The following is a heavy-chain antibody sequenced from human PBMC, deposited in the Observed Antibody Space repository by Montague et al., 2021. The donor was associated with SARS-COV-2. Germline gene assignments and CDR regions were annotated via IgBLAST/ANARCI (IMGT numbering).Heavy chain of an antibody. D-gene: IGHD1-20*01. V-gene: IGHV4-39*01. CDR2: IYYRGST. CDR1: GGSISSSSYY. CDR3: ARRVTGTTVHYYYYGMDV. J-gene: IGHJ6*02. Sequence: SETLSLTCTVSGGSISSSSYYWGWIRQPPGKGLEWIGSIYYRGSTYYNPSLKSRVTISVDTSKNQFSLKLSSVTAADTAVYYCARRVTGTTVHYYYYGMDVWGQGTTVTVAS.